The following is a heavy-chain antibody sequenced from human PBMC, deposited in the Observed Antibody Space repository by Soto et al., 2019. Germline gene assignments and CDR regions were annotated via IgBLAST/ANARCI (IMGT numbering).Heavy chain of an antibody. CDR1: DGSSIIYD. Sequence: FVTLSLTCTVADGSSIIYDWSWIRQNPGKGLEWIGYIYYSGSTNYNPSLKSRVTISVDTSKNQFSLKLSSVTAADTAVYYCARGGDILTGYPYYYYGMDVWGQGTTVTVSS. D-gene: IGHD3-9*01. J-gene: IGHJ6*02. CDR2: IYYSGST. V-gene: IGHV4-59*01. CDR3: ARGGDILTGYPYYYYGMDV.